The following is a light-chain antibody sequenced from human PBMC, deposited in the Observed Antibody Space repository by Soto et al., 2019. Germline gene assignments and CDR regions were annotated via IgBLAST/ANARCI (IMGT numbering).Light chain of an antibody. CDR2: EVN. Sequence: QSVLTQPASVSGSPGQSITISCTGTSSDVGGHNYVSWYQQHPGKVPKLVISEVNKLPSGVSNRFSGSKSANTASLTISGLQVEDEADYYCSSYTTTYTVVFGGGTKLTVL. J-gene: IGLJ2*01. V-gene: IGLV2-14*01. CDR3: SSYTTTYTVV. CDR1: SSDVGGHNY.